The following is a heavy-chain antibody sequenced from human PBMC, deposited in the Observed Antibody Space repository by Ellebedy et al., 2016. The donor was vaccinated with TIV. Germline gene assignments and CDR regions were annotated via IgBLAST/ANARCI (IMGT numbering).Heavy chain of an antibody. Sequence: SETLSLTXAVYGGSFSGYYWSWIRQPPGKGLEWIGEINHSGSTNYNPSLKSRVTISVDTSKNQFSLKLSSVTAADTAVYYCARAPDSSGTLVDYWGQGTLVTVSS. D-gene: IGHD3-22*01. CDR3: ARAPDSSGTLVDY. J-gene: IGHJ4*02. V-gene: IGHV4-34*01. CDR1: GGSFSGYY. CDR2: INHSGST.